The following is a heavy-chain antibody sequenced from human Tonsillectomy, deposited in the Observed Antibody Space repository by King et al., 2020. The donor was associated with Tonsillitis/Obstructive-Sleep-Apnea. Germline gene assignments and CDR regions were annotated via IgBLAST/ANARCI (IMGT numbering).Heavy chain of an antibody. CDR3: ARDSMSHYYDSSGYYTFDY. J-gene: IGHJ4*03. CDR1: GYTFTSYG. Sequence: QLVQSGAEVKKPGASVKVSCKASGYTFTSYGISWVRQAPGQGLEWMGWISPYNGDTNYAQKLQGRVTMTTGTSTSTAYMELRSLRSDDTAVYYCARDSMSHYYDSSGYYTFDYWGQGTTVTVSS. V-gene: IGHV1-18*01. D-gene: IGHD3-22*01. CDR2: ISPYNGDT.